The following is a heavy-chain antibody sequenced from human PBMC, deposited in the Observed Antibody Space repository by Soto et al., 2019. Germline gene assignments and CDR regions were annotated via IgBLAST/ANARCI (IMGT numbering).Heavy chain of an antibody. J-gene: IGHJ4*02. CDR1: GGTFSSYT. V-gene: IGHV1-69*02. CDR2: IIPILGIA. D-gene: IGHD6-13*01. Sequence: QVQLVQSGAEVKKPGSSVQVSCKASGGTFSSYTISWVRQAPGQGLEWMGRIIPILGIANYAQKFQGRVTITADKSTRTAYMELSSLRSEDTAVYYCAREESGIAAAGYPFDYWGEGTLVTVSS. CDR3: AREESGIAAAGYPFDY.